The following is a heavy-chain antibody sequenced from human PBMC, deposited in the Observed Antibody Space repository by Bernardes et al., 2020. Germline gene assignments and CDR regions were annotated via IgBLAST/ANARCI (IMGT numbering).Heavy chain of an antibody. CDR1: GGTFSTYA. V-gene: IGHV1-69*13. CDR2: INPIFDTS. D-gene: IGHD3-22*01. Sequence: SVKVSCKASGGTFSTYAISWVRQAPGQGLEWMGGINPIFDTSNYAQKFQGRVTITADESTSTAYMELSSLRSEDTAVYYCARTGPTYYSDSSGSTNYYSYYYDMDVWGKGTTVNVSS. J-gene: IGHJ6*04. CDR3: ARTGPTYYSDSSGSTNYYSYYYDMDV.